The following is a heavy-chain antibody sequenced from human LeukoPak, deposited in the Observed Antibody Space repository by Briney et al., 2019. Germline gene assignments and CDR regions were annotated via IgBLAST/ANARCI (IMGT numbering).Heavy chain of an antibody. CDR1: GGFISSSSYH. Sequence: SETLSLTCTVSGGFISSSSYHWGWIRQPPGKGLEWIGIIYYSGSTYYNSSLKSRVTISVDTSKNQFSLKLSSVTAADTAVYYCASQLEHFDYWGQGTLVTVSS. V-gene: IGHV4-39*07. CDR3: ASQLEHFDY. D-gene: IGHD1-1*01. CDR2: IYYSGST. J-gene: IGHJ4*02.